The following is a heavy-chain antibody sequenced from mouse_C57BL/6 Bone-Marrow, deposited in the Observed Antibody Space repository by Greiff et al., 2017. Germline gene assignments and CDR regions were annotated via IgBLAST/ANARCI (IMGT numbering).Heavy chain of an antibody. J-gene: IGHJ4*01. Sequence: EVKLVESGGGLVQPGGSMKLSCVASGFTFSNYWMNWVRQSPEKGLEWVAQIRLKSDNYATHYAESVKGRFTISRDDSKSSVYLQMSNLRAEDTGIYYCSGGGSSYVYYAMDDWGKGTSVTVSS. CDR2: IRLKSDNYAT. CDR3: SGGGSSYVYYAMDD. V-gene: IGHV6-3*01. CDR1: GFTFSNYW. D-gene: IGHD1-1*01.